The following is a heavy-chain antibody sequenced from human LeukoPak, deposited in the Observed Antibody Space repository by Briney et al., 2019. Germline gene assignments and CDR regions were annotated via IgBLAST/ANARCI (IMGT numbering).Heavy chain of an antibody. CDR2: IIPIFGTA. V-gene: IGHV1-69*06. CDR3: ARGNYDILTGYGFDY. J-gene: IGHJ4*02. CDR1: GGTFSSYA. Sequence: GSSVKVSCKASGGTFSSYAISWVRQAPGQGLEWMGGIIPIFGTANYAQKFQGRVTITADKSTSTAYMELSSLRSENTAVYYCARGNYDILTGYGFDYWGQGTLVTVSS. D-gene: IGHD3-9*01.